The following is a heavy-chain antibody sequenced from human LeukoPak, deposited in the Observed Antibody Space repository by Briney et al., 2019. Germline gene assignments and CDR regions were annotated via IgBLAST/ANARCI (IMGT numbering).Heavy chain of an antibody. CDR1: GFTFSSYA. J-gene: IGHJ4*02. Sequence: PGGSLRLSCAASGFTFSSYAMSWVRQAPGKGLEWVSAISGSGGSTYYADSVKGRCTISRDNSKNTLYLQMNSLRAEDTAVYYCATQNYDILTGFAYWGQGTLVTVSS. V-gene: IGHV3-23*01. CDR2: ISGSGGST. D-gene: IGHD3-9*01. CDR3: ATQNYDILTGFAY.